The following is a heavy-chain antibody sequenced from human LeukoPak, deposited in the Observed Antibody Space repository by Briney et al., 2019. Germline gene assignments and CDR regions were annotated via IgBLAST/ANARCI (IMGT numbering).Heavy chain of an antibody. J-gene: IGHJ6*02. CDR3: ARRTPYGMDV. CDR2: IYTSGST. Sequence: SETLSLTCTVSGGSISSYYWSWLRQPAGKGLEWIGRIYTSGSTNYNPSLKSRVTISVDTSNNQFSLRLSFVTAADTAVYYCARRTPYGMDVWGQGTTVTVSS. CDR1: GGSISSYY. V-gene: IGHV4-4*07.